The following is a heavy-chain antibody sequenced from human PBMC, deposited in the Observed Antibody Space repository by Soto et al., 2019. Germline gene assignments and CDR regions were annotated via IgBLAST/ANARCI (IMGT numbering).Heavy chain of an antibody. CDR2: IIPIFGTA. D-gene: IGHD3-22*01. J-gene: IGHJ3*02. CDR3: ARGAHYYDSSGYGAFDI. Sequence: QVQLVQSGAEVKKPGSSVKVSCKASGGTFSSYAISWVRQAPGQGLEWMGGIIPIFGTANYAQKFQGRVTITADESTSTAYMELSSLRCEDTAVYYCARGAHYYDSSGYGAFDIWGQGTMVTDSS. V-gene: IGHV1-69*01. CDR1: GGTFSSYA.